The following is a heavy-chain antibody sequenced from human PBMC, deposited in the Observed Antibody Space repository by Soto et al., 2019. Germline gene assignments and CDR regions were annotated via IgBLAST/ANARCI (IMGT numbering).Heavy chain of an antibody. J-gene: IGHJ6*02. V-gene: IGHV4-59*01. Sequence: LSLTCTVSGGSISSYYWSWIRQPPGKGLGLIGYIYYSGSTKYNPSLKSRVTISVDTSKNQFSLKVNSVTAADTAVYYCARGNYYDSSGYFFYGMDVWGRGTTVTVSS. CDR3: ARGNYYDSSGYFFYGMDV. D-gene: IGHD3-22*01. CDR1: GGSISSYY. CDR2: IYYSGST.